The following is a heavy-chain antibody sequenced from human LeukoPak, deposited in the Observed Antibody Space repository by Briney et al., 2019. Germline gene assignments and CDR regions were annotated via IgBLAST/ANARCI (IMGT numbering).Heavy chain of an antibody. CDR2: IYYSGST. J-gene: IGHJ6*03. V-gene: IGHV4-39*07. CDR3: ARVPLEWLFNVYYYYMDV. D-gene: IGHD3-3*01. Sequence: PSETLSLTCTVSGGSISSGSYYWGWIRQPPGKGLEWIGSIYYSGSTNYNPSLKSRVTISVDTSKNQFSLKLSSVTAADTAVYYCARVPLEWLFNVYYYYMDVWGKGTTVTVSS. CDR1: GGSISSGSYY.